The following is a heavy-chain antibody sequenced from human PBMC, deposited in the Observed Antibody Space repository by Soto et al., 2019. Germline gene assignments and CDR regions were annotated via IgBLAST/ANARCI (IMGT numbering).Heavy chain of an antibody. D-gene: IGHD6-19*01. V-gene: IGHV4-39*01. CDR3: ASISYWGYSSGWYQRNAFDI. Sequence: QLQLQESGPGLVKPSETLSLTCTVSGGSISSSSYYWGWIRQPPGKGLEWIGSIYYSGSTYYNPSLKSRVTISVATSRNQFSLKLSSVTAADTAVYYCASISYWGYSSGWYQRNAFDIWGQGTMVTVSS. CDR2: IYYSGST. CDR1: GGSISSSSYY. J-gene: IGHJ3*02.